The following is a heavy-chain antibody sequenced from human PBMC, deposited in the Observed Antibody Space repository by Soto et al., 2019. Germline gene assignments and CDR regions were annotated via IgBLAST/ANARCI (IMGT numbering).Heavy chain of an antibody. CDR1: GYSISSGYY. CDR3: ARGLFKGSARHFYYYGMDV. Sequence: SETLSLTCAVSGYSISSGYYWGWIRQPPGKGLEWIGSIYHSGSTYYNPSLKSRVTISVDTSKNPFSLKLSSVTAADTAVYYCARGLFKGSARHFYYYGMDVWGQGTSVTSPQ. CDR2: IYHSGST. J-gene: IGHJ6*01. V-gene: IGHV4-38-2*01. D-gene: IGHD6-6*01.